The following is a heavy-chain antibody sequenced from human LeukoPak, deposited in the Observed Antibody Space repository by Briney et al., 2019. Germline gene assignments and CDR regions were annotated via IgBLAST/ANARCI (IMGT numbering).Heavy chain of an antibody. V-gene: IGHV1-8*01. CDR1: GYTFTSYD. D-gene: IGHD1-26*01. J-gene: IGHJ3*02. CDR3: ARRAVGTDAFDI. Sequence: ASVTVSCKASGYTFTSYDINWVRQAAGQGLEWMGWMNPNSGNTVYAQKFQGRVTMTRNTSISTAYMELSSLRSEATAVYYCARRAVGTDAFDIWGQGTMVTGSS. CDR2: MNPNSGNT.